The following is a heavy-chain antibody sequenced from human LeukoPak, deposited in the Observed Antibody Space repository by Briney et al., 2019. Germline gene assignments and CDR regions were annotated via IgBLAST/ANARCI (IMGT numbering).Heavy chain of an antibody. D-gene: IGHD3-16*01. V-gene: IGHV3-48*02. CDR1: GFTFSSYS. CDR2: ISSSSSTI. CDR3: ARENFRGSYGFDY. Sequence: GGSLRLSCAASGFTFSSYSMNWVRHAPGKGLEWVSYISSSSSTIYYADSVKGRFTISRDNAKNSLYLQMNSLRDEDTAVYYCARENFRGSYGFDYWGQGILVTVSS. J-gene: IGHJ4*02.